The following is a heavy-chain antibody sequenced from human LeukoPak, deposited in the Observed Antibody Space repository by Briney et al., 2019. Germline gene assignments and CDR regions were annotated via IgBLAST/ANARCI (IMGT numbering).Heavy chain of an antibody. J-gene: IGHJ4*02. CDR2: ISSSGSSI. Sequence: GGSLRLSCAASGFTFSRYEMKWVRQAPGKGLEWVSYISSSGSSIYYADSVKGRFTIFRDNAKKSLYLQMKSLRAKDTAVYYCARDEDMVATIPSFFDYWGQGTLVTVSS. D-gene: IGHD5-12*01. CDR1: GFTFSRYE. CDR3: ARDEDMVATIPSFFDY. V-gene: IGHV3-48*03.